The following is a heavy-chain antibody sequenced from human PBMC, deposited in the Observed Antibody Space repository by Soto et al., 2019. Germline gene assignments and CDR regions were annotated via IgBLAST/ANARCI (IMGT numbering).Heavy chain of an antibody. CDR1: GFSLSNARMG. V-gene: IGHV2-26*01. J-gene: IGHJ4*02. CDR3: ARTFGELFPYFDY. D-gene: IGHD3-10*01. Sequence: QVTLKESGPVLVKPTETLTLTCTVSGFSLSNARMGVSWIRQPPGKALEWLAHIFSNDEKSYSTSLKSRLTISKDTSNSQVVLTMTNMDPVDTATYYCARTFGELFPYFDYWGQGTLVTVSS. CDR2: IFSNDEK.